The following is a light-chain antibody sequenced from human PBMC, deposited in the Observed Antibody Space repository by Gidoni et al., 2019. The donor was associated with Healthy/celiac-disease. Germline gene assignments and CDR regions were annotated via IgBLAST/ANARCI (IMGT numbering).Light chain of an antibody. CDR3: QQYGSSPPIT. Sequence: EIVLTQSPGTLSWSPGERATLSCRASQSVSSSYLAWYRQKPGQAPRLLIYGASSRATGIPDRFSGSGSGTDFTLTISRLEPEDFAVYYCQQYGSSPPITFGQGTRLEIK. CDR1: QSVSSSY. V-gene: IGKV3-20*01. J-gene: IGKJ5*01. CDR2: GAS.